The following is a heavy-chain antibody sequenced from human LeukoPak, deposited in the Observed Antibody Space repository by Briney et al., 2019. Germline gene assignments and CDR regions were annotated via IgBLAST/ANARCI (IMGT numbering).Heavy chain of an antibody. CDR3: AKDHLWYGSGSYPTFDY. J-gene: IGHJ4*02. Sequence: GGSLRLSCAASGFTFDEYAMHWVRQAPGKGLEWVAFIRYDGSNKYYADSVKGRFTISRDNSKNTLYLQMNSLRAEDTAVYYCAKDHLWYGSGSYPTFDYWGQGTLVTVSS. CDR2: IRYDGSNK. CDR1: GFTFDEYA. V-gene: IGHV3-30*02. D-gene: IGHD3-10*01.